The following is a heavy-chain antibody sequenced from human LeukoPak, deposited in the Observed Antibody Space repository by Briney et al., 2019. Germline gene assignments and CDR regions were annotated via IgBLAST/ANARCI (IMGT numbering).Heavy chain of an antibody. J-gene: IGHJ4*02. CDR3: ARVGSGGNCYDY. Sequence: ASVKGSCKASGYTFNNYYIHWVGQAPGQGLEWMGMINPSSGSTNYAQKFQGRVTVTRDTSTSTVHMELSSLRSEDTAVYYCARVGSGGNCYDYWGQGSLVTVSS. CDR2: INPSSGST. CDR1: GYTFNNYY. D-gene: IGHD2-15*01. V-gene: IGHV1-46*02.